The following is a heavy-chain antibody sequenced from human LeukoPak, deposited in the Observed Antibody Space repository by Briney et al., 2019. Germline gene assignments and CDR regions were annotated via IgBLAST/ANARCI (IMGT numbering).Heavy chain of an antibody. J-gene: IGHJ4*02. D-gene: IGHD3-10*01. V-gene: IGHV7-4-1*02. CDR2: INTNTGNP. CDR1: GYRFTNYA. Sequence: ASVTVSCKASGYRFTNYAMNWVRQAPGQGLEWMGWINTNTGNPTYGQGFTGRFVFSLDTSVSTAYLQIISLKAEDTAVYYCARNNADGEGRFSYWGQGTLVTVSS. CDR3: ARNNADGEGRFSY.